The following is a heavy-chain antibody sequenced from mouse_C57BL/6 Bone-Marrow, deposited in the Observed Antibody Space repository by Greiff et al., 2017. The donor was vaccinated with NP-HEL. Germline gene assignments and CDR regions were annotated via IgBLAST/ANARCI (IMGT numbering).Heavy chain of an antibody. CDR2: IHPNSGST. D-gene: IGHD1-1*01. Sequence: VQLQQSGAELVKPGASVKLSCKASGYTFTSSWMHWVKQRPGQGLEWIGMIHPNSGSTNYNEKFKSKATLTVDKSSSTAYMQLSSLTSEDSAVYYCARADYYGSFCFDYWGQGTTLTVSS. V-gene: IGHV1-64*01. CDR3: ARADYYGSFCFDY. J-gene: IGHJ2*01. CDR1: GYTFTSSW.